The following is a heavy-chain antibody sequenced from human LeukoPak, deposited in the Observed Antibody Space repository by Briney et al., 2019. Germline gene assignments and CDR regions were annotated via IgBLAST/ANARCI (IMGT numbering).Heavy chain of an antibody. CDR3: ARSPFGSVAYYFDY. CDR2: VSLDGSNK. V-gene: IGHV3-30*04. CDR1: GFIFSSYV. J-gene: IGHJ4*02. Sequence: GRSLRLSCGASGFIFSSYVPHWVRQAPGKGLEWVALVSLDGSNKYYADSVKRRFTISRDNSKNTLYLQMNSLRAEDTAVYYCARSPFGSVAYYFDYWGQGILVTASS. D-gene: IGHD3-10*01.